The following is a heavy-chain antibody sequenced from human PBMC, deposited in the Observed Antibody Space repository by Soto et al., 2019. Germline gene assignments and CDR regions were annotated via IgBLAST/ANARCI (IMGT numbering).Heavy chain of an antibody. CDR2: IFPGDSDT. V-gene: IGHV5-51*01. D-gene: IGHD5-12*01. CDR1: GYNFAGYW. J-gene: IGHJ6*02. CDR3: ARQSGMDV. Sequence: GESLKISCNTSGYNFAGYWICWVRQMPWKGLEWLGIIFPGDSDTKYSPPFQGQVIILADKSIRTAYLQWSSLKASDTAIYYCARQSGMDVWGQGTTVTVSS.